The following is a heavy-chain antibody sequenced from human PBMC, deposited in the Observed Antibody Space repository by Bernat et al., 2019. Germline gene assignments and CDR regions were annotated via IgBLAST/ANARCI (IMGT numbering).Heavy chain of an antibody. CDR2: ISVSGDST. CDR3: AKGRGGGSYSAFDY. D-gene: IGHD1-26*01. J-gene: IGHJ4*02. V-gene: IGHV3-23*04. Sequence: EVQLVESGGDLIQPGGSLRLSCAASAFSFSIYSFSWVRQAPGKGLEWVSGISVSGDSTFYADSVKGRFTISRDKSKNTLHLQMSSLRVEDTAVYYCAKGRGGGSYSAFDYWGQGTLVTVSS. CDR1: AFSFSIYS.